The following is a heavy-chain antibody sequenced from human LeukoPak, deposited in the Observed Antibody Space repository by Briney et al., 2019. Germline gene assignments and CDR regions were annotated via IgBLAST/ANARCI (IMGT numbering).Heavy chain of an antibody. J-gene: IGHJ4*02. CDR3: ARDRSAMVRGIFDY. D-gene: IGHD3-10*01. CDR2: ISSSSSYI. CDR1: GFTFSSYS. V-gene: IGHV3-21*01. Sequence: GGSLRLSCAASGFTFSSYSMNWVRQAPGKGLEWVSSISSSSSYIYYADSVKRRFTISRDNAKNSLYLQMNSLRAEDTAVYYCARDRSAMVRGIFDYWGQGTLVTVSS.